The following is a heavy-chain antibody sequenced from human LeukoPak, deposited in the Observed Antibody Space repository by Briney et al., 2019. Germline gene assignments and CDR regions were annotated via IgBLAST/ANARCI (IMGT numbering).Heavy chain of an antibody. V-gene: IGHV3-23*01. CDR3: AKEMGPLDLWFGELPYYYYYGMDV. CDR1: GFTFSSYA. J-gene: IGHJ6*04. D-gene: IGHD3-10*01. Sequence: GGSLRLSCAASGFTFSSYAMSWVRQAPGKGLEWGSAISGSGGSTYYADSVKGRFTISRDNSKNTLYLQMNSLRAEDTAVYYCAKEMGPLDLWFGELPYYYYYGMDVWGKGTTVTVSS. CDR2: ISGSGGST.